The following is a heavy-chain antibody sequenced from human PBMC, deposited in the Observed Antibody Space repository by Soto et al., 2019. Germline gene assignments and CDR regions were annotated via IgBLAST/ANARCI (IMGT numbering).Heavy chain of an antibody. Sequence: SDTLSLTCFVSGYSITAGGYYWSWIRHHPGKGLEWIGSFYSSGSIIYNPSLRSRVSISGDTSSNQFSMSLTSVTAADTARYYCARMYSSGSGWFHPWGQGTLVTVSS. CDR2: FYSSGSI. D-gene: IGHD6-19*01. V-gene: IGHV4-31*03. CDR3: ARMYSSGSGWFHP. CDR1: GYSITAGGYY. J-gene: IGHJ5*02.